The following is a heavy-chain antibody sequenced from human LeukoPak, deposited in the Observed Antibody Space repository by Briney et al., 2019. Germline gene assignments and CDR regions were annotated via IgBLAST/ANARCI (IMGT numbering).Heavy chain of an antibody. J-gene: IGHJ6*03. CDR1: GGSIRSYY. CDR3: AAGKRGTYSSPLYYYYYMDV. D-gene: IGHD2-15*01. Sequence: SETLSLTCTVSGGSIRSYYWSWIRQPPGKELEWIGYIYYSGSTNYNPSLKSRVTISVDTSKNQFSLKLSSVTAADTAVYYCAAGKRGTYSSPLYYYYYMDVWGKGTTVTVSS. CDR2: IYYSGST. V-gene: IGHV4-59*01.